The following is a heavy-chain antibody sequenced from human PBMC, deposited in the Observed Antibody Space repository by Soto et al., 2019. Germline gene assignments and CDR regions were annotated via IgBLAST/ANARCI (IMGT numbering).Heavy chain of an antibody. V-gene: IGHV3-11*01. Sequence: QVQLVESGGALVKPGGSLRLSCAASGFNFSDFYISWIRQAPGKGLEWVSFISATGETIYYAESVKGRFTISRDNAQKSLVLQMNSLRDEDTAIYYCARQVQGSRRKYYFHFWGQGTPVTVSS. CDR2: ISATGETI. J-gene: IGHJ4*02. CDR3: ARQVQGSRRKYYFHF. D-gene: IGHD1-1*01. CDR1: GFNFSDFY.